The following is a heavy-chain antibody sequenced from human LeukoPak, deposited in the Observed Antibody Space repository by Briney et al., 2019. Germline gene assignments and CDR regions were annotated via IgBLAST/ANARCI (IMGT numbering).Heavy chain of an antibody. CDR3: ARVRYDFWSGYYGAYEGSKEFDY. J-gene: IGHJ4*02. V-gene: IGHV4-59*01. D-gene: IGHD3-3*01. Sequence: SGTLSLTCTVSGGSISSYYWSWIRQPPGKGLEWIGYIYYSGSTNYNPSLKSRVTISVDTSKNQFSLKLSSVTAADTAVYYCARVRYDFWSGYYGAYEGSKEFDYWGQGTLVTVSS. CDR2: IYYSGST. CDR1: GGSISSYY.